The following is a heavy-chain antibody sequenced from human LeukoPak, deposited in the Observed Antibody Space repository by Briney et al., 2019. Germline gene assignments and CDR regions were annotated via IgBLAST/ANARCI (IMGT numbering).Heavy chain of an antibody. Sequence: GGSLRLSCAASGFTFSSYGMHWVRQAPGKGLEWVAYISRSGGTIYYADSVKGRFTISRDNAKNSLYLQMNSLRAEDTAVYYCAGYKPFWYFDYWGQGTPVTVSS. J-gene: IGHJ4*02. D-gene: IGHD2-2*02. V-gene: IGHV3-48*04. CDR2: ISRSGGTI. CDR3: AGYKPFWYFDY. CDR1: GFTFSSYG.